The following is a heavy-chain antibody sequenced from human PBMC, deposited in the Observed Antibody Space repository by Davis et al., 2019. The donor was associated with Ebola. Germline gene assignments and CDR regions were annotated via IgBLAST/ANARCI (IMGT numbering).Heavy chain of an antibody. D-gene: IGHD2-15*01. Sequence: AASVKVSCKASGYTFTGYYMHWVRQAPGQGLEWMGRINPNSGGKNYAQKLQGRVTMTTDTSTSTAYMELRSLRSDDTAVYYCAREGGYCSGGSCYSSGWFDPWGQGTLVTVSS. V-gene: IGHV1-2*06. J-gene: IGHJ5*02. CDR2: INPNSGGK. CDR1: GYTFTGYY. CDR3: AREGGYCSGGSCYSSGWFDP.